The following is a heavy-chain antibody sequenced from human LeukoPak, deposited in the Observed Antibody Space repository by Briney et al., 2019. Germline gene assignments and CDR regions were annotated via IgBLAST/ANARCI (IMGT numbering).Heavy chain of an antibody. D-gene: IGHD3-10*01. Sequence: PSETLSLTCTVSGGSISSGSYYWSWIRQPAGKGLEWIGRIYTSGSTNYNPSPKSRVTISVDTSKNQFSLKLSSVTAADTAVYYCARAAPHYLYFDYWGQGTLVTVSS. CDR2: IYTSGST. CDR3: ARAAPHYLYFDY. V-gene: IGHV4-61*02. J-gene: IGHJ4*02. CDR1: GGSISSGSYY.